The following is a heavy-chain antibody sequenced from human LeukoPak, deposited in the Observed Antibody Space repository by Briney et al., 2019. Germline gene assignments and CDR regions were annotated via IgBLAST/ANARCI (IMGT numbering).Heavy chain of an antibody. V-gene: IGHV4-31*03. CDR3: ARAGPILRFLEWFDL. Sequence: SETPSLTCTVSGGSISSGGYYWSWIRQHPGKGLEWIGYIYYSGSTYYNPSLKSRVTISVDTSKNQFSLKLSSVTAADTAVYYCARAGPILRFLEWFDLWGQGTLVTVSS. D-gene: IGHD3-3*01. CDR2: IYYSGST. J-gene: IGHJ5*02. CDR1: GGSISSGGYY.